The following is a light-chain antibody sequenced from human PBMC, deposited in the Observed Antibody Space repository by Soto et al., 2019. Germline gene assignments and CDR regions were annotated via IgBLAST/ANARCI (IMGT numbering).Light chain of an antibody. CDR2: DVS. CDR3: QQRSDWPWT. CDR1: QSVSSN. J-gene: IGKJ1*01. Sequence: EKVMTHSPATLFFSPVERAPPSCRASQSVSSNLAWYQQKPGQAPRLLVYDVSNRATGIPARFSGGGSGTDFTLTISNLEPQDFAVYYCQQRSDWPWTFGQGTKVDIK. V-gene: IGKV3-11*01.